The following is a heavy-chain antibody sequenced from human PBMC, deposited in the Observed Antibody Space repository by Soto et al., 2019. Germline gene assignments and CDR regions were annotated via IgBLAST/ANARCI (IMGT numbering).Heavy chain of an antibody. CDR3: AHRAYFDSGKQFDY. CDR2: IYWDDEK. J-gene: IGHJ4*02. Sequence: QITLKESGPTLVKHTQTLTLTCTFSGFSLSTSGVGVGWIRQPPGKALEWLAIIYWDDEKRYSPYLRTSVTVTKDTSKNQVVLTMTNVDSVDTATYYCAHRAYFDSGKQFDYWGQGTLVSVSS. D-gene: IGHD3-10*01. CDR1: GFSLSTSGVG. V-gene: IGHV2-5*02.